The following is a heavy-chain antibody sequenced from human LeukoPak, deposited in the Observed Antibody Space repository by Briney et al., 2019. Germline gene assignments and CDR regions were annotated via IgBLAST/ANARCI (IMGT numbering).Heavy chain of an antibody. D-gene: IGHD6-19*01. Sequence: GGSLRLSCAASGFTFSTSWMSWVRQAPGKGLEWVANIKRDGSEKYYVDSVKGRFTISRDNSKNSLYLQTDSLRAEDTAVYYCARISTSVAGADYWGQGTLVTVSS. CDR1: GFTFSTSW. CDR3: ARISTSVAGADY. CDR2: IKRDGSEK. V-gene: IGHV3-7*01. J-gene: IGHJ4*02.